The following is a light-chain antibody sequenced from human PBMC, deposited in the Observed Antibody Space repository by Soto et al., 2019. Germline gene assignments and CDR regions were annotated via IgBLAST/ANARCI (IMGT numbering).Light chain of an antibody. Sequence: QSVLTQPASVSGPPGQSITISCTGTSSDVGGYNYVSWYQHHPGKAPKLMIYEVTNRPSGVSNRFSGSKSGNTASLTISGLQAEDEADYYCQSYDSSLSGYVFGTGTKVTVL. CDR3: QSYDSSLSGYV. CDR1: SSDVGGYNY. V-gene: IGLV2-14*01. CDR2: EVT. J-gene: IGLJ1*01.